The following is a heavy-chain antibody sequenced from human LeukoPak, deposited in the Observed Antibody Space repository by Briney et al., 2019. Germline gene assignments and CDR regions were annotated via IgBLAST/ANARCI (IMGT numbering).Heavy chain of an antibody. CDR1: GFGFSTYT. Sequence: PGGSLRLSCAGSGFGFSTYTMTWVRQAPGKGLEWVANIKQDGSDKYYVDSVKGRFTISRDNAKNSLYLQMNSLRDEDTAVYYCGRGSKSDFWGQGTLVTVSS. CDR3: GRGSKSDF. D-gene: IGHD3-10*01. V-gene: IGHV3-7*01. CDR2: IKQDGSDK. J-gene: IGHJ4*02.